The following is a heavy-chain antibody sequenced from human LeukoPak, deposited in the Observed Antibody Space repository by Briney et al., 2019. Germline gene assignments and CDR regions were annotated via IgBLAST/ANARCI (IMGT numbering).Heavy chain of an antibody. J-gene: IGHJ6*03. CDR3: ARQGADYFYYYIDV. CDR2: IYHSGST. Sequence: PSETLSLTCTVSGYSISSGYYWGWIRQPPGKGLEWIGSIYHSGSTYYNPSLKSRVTISVDTSKNQFSLKLSSVTAADTAVYYCARQGADYFYYYIDVWGEGTAVAVSS. CDR1: GYSISSGYY. V-gene: IGHV4-38-2*02. D-gene: IGHD3-16*01.